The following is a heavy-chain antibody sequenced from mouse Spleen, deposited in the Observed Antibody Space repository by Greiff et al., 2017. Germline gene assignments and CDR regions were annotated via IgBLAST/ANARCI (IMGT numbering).Heavy chain of an antibody. CDR1: GYSFTGYY. CDR2: ISPSTGGT. Sequence: VQLKESGPELVKPGASVKISCKASGYSFTGYYMNWVKQSPEKSLEWIGEISPSTGGTTYNQKFKAKATLTVDKSSSTAYMQLKSLTSEDSAVYYCARGLGGSLDYWGQGTTLTVSS. D-gene: IGHD1-1*02. V-gene: IGHV1-42*01. J-gene: IGHJ2*01. CDR3: ARGLGGSLDY.